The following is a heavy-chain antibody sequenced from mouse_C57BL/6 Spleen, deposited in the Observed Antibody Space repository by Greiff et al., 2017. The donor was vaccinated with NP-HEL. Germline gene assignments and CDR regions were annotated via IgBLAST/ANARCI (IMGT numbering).Heavy chain of an antibody. V-gene: IGHV1-64*01. CDR3: ARGEDDYDGYYFDY. J-gene: IGHJ2*01. CDR1: GYTFTSYW. CDR2: IHPNSGST. D-gene: IGHD2-4*01. Sequence: QVQLQQPGAELVKPGASVKLSCKASGYTFTSYWMHWVKQRPGQGLEWIGMIHPNSGSTNYNEKFKSKATLTVDKSSSTAYMQLSSLTSEDSAVYYCARGEDDYDGYYFDYWGQGTTLTVSS.